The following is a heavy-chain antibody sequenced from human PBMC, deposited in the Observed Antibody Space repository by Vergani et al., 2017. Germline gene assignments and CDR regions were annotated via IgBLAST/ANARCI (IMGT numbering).Heavy chain of an antibody. CDR2: IYYSGST. CDR3: ARYYDFWSGSEADAFDI. V-gene: IGHV4-59*01. CDR1: GGSISSYY. Sequence: QVQLQESGPGLVKPSETLSLTCTVSGGSISSYYWSWIRQPPGKGLEWIGYIYYSGSTNYNPSLKSRVTISVDTSKNQFSLKLSSVTAADTAVYYCARYYDFWSGSEADAFDIWGQGTMVTVSS. J-gene: IGHJ3*02. D-gene: IGHD3-3*01.